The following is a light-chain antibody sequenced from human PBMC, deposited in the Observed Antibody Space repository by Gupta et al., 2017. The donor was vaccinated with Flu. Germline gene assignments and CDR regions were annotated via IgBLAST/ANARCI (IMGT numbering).Light chain of an antibody. CDR2: TAS. Sequence: GDRVTITCRASQGIRNYLGWFQQRPGKAPKRLIYTASSLQSGVPSRFSGSGSGTEFTLTISSLQPDDFATYYCLQYYSYPLTCGAGTKVEIK. V-gene: IGKV1-17*01. CDR1: QGIRNY. J-gene: IGKJ4*01. CDR3: LQYYSYPLT.